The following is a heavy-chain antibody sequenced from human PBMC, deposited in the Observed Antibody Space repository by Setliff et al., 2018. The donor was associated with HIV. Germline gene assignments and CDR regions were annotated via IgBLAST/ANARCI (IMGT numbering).Heavy chain of an antibody. CDR2: IYYTGFA. Sequence: PSETLSLTCTVSGDSITSNSYYWGWIRQTPGKGLEWIGNIYYTGFAYYNPSLKSRVTISLDTSKTHFYLNLTSVTDADTAVYFCAREGRGDPAVATTRIDYWGQGKLVTVSS. CDR1: GDSITSNSYY. V-gene: IGHV4-39*02. J-gene: IGHJ4*02. D-gene: IGHD1-1*01. CDR3: AREGRGDPAVATTRIDY.